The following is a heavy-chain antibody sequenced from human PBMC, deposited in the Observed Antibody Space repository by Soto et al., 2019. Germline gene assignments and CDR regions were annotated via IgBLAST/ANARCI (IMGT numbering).Heavy chain of an antibody. CDR3: ARDNNDFWSLYPLAFDY. J-gene: IGHJ4*02. CDR1: GGSLTKYY. Sequence: SETLSLTCTVSGGSLTKYYWSWIRQPAGKGLERIGRFSTIGNVVSKASLRGRLTMSVDTSKNQFSLRLTSVTAADTFVYYCARDNNDFWSLYPLAFDYWGQGALVTVS. CDR2: FSTIGNV. V-gene: IGHV4-4*07. D-gene: IGHD3-3*01.